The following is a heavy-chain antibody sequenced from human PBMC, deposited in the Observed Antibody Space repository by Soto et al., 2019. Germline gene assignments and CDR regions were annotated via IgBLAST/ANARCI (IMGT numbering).Heavy chain of an antibody. Sequence: QVQLVQSGAEVKKPGASVKVSCKASGYTFTSYGISWVRQAPGQGLEWMGWISAYNGNTNYAQKLQGRVTMTTDTSTSTAYMELRSLRSDDTAVYYCARQGPMYYYDSSGYYLFDYWGQGTLVTVSS. CDR3: ARQGPMYYYDSSGYYLFDY. J-gene: IGHJ4*02. D-gene: IGHD3-22*01. CDR2: ISAYNGNT. CDR1: GYTFTSYG. V-gene: IGHV1-18*01.